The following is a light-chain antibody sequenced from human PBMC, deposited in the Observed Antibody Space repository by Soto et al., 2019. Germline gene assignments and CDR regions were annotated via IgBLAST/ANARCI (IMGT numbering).Light chain of an antibody. J-gene: IGKJ4*01. Sequence: DIQLTQSPSFLSASVGDRVTITCRASQDISDYLAWYQQRPGKAPKLLIYAASTLQSGVPSRFSGSVSGTEFTLTISSLQPEDFATDSCQQLNSYPLTFGGGTKVEIK. CDR3: QQLNSYPLT. CDR2: AAS. V-gene: IGKV1-9*01. CDR1: QDISDY.